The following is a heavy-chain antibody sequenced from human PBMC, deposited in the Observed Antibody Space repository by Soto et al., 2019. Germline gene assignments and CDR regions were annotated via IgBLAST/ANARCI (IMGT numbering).Heavy chain of an antibody. D-gene: IGHD3-10*01. CDR1: GGSFSGYY. V-gene: IGHV4-34*01. CDR3: ARGIYYGSGSYYKGNWFDP. J-gene: IGHJ5*02. Sequence: PSETLSLTCAVYGGSFSGYYWSWIRQPPGKGLEWIGEINHSGSTNYNPSLKSRVTISVDTSKNQFSLKLSSVTAADTAVYYCARGIYYGSGSYYKGNWFDPWGQGTLVTVS. CDR2: INHSGST.